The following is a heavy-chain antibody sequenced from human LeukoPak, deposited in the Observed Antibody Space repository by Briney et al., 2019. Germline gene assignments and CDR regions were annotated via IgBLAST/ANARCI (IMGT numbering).Heavy chain of an antibody. CDR2: ISGSGGST. J-gene: IGHJ4*02. CDR3: ARKGAWSGYYFFDY. CDR1: GFTFISYA. Sequence: GGSLRLSCAASGFTFISYAMSWVRQAPGKGLEWVSAISGSGGSTYYADSVKGRFTISRDNSKNTLYLQMNSLRAEDTAVYYCARKGAWSGYYFFDYWGQGTLVTVSS. D-gene: IGHD3-3*01. V-gene: IGHV3-23*01.